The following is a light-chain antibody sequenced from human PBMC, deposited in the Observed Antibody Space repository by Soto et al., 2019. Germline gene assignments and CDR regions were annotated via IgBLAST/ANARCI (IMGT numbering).Light chain of an antibody. J-gene: IGKJ1*01. CDR2: KAS. V-gene: IGKV1-5*03. Sequence: DIQITQSPSTLSASVGDRVTITCRASQSISSWLAWYQQKPGKAPKLLIYKASSSESGVPSRFSGSGSGTEFTLTIRSLQPDDFATYYCQQYNSYSTFGQGTKVDIK. CDR1: QSISSW. CDR3: QQYNSYST.